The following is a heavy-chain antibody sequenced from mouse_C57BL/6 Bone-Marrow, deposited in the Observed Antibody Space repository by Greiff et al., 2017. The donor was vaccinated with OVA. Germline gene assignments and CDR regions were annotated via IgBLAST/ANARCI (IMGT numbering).Heavy chain of an antibody. CDR3: ATEGYDDPHGLYYYAMDY. J-gene: IGHJ4*01. CDR2: ILPGSGST. Sequence: VQLQQSGAELMKPGASVKLSCKATGYTFTGYWIEWVKQRPGHGLEWIGEILPGSGSTNYNEKFKGKATFTADTSSNTAYMQLSSLTTEDSAIYYCATEGYDDPHGLYYYAMDYWGQGTSVTVSS. CDR1: GYTFTGYW. D-gene: IGHD3-1*01. V-gene: IGHV1-9*01.